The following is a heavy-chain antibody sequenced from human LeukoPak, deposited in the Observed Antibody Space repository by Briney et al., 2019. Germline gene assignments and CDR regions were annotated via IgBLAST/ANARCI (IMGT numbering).Heavy chain of an antibody. V-gene: IGHV3-15*01. CDR3: ADLRDYRVA. J-gene: IGHJ5*02. Sequence: KSGGSLRLSCAASGFIFTNAWMSWVRQAPGKGLEWVGRIRSKNSGGTTEYAAPVKGRFTISRDDSKNTLFLQMNSLKSEDTAVYFCADLRDYRVAWGQGTLVTVSS. D-gene: IGHD4-11*01. CDR2: IRSKNSGGTT. CDR1: GFIFTNAW.